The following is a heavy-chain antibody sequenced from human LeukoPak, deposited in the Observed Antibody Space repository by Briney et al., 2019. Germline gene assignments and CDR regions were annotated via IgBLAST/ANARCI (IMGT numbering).Heavy chain of an antibody. CDR1: GGTFSSYA. CDR2: IIPIFGTA. D-gene: IGHD3-22*01. V-gene: IGHV1-69*13. CDR3: ARVVAMIDVN. Sequence: AASVKVSCKASGGTFSSYAISWVRQAPGQGLEWMGGIIPIFGTANYAQKFQGRVTITADESTSTAYMELSSLRSEDTAVYYCARVVAMIDVNWGQGTLVTVSS. J-gene: IGHJ4*02.